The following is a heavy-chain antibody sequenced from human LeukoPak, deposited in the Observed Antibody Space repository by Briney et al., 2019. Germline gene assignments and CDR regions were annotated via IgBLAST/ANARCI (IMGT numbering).Heavy chain of an antibody. Sequence: GGSLRLSCAASGFTFSSYEMNWVRQAPGKGLEWVSYISSSGSTIYYADSVKGRFTISRDNAKNSLYLQMNSLRAEDTAVYYCARDTNDYGGRFDYWGQGTLVTVSS. V-gene: IGHV3-48*03. CDR1: GFTFSSYE. CDR2: ISSSGSTI. CDR3: ARDTNDYGGRFDY. J-gene: IGHJ4*02. D-gene: IGHD4-23*01.